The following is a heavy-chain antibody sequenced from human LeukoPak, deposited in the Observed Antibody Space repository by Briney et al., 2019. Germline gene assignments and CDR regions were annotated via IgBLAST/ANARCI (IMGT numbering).Heavy chain of an antibody. D-gene: IGHD6-19*01. CDR1: GGSISNYY. CDR2: AYYSGST. J-gene: IGHJ5*02. V-gene: IGHV4-59*08. CDR3: ARNAAVATLRSWFDP. Sequence: SETLSLTCTVSGGSISNYYWSWIRQPPGKGLEWIGYAYYSGSTNYNPSLESRVTMSVDTSKNKFTLKLSSVTAADTAVYYCARNAAVATLRSWFDPWGQGSLVTVSS.